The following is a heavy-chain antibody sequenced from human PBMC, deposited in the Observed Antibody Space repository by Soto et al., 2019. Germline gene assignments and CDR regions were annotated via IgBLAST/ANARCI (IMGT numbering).Heavy chain of an antibody. CDR3: ARAGHYYDSSGYAN. CDR1: GYSFATSG. J-gene: IGHJ4*02. V-gene: IGHV1-18*01. D-gene: IGHD3-22*01. Sequence: QVKLVQSGTEVKKPGASMKVSCKASGYSFATSGMSWVRQAPGQGLEWMGWISAYNGNTNYEQKLQDRVTMTTDTPTSTAYLELRSLRSDDTAVYSCARAGHYYDSSGYANWGQGTLVTVSS. CDR2: ISAYNGNT.